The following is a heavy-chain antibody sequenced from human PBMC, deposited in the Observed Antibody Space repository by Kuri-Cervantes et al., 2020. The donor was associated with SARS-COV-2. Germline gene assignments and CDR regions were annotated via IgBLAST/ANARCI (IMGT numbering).Heavy chain of an antibody. CDR2: IYHSGST. CDR3: ARQAVAVEYSSSSGAFDI. CDR1: GYSISSDYY. Sequence: SETLSLTCAVSGYSISSDYYWGWIRQPPGKGLEWIGSIYHSGSTYYNPSLKSRVTISVDTSKNQFSLKLSSVTAADTAVYYCARQAVAVEYSSSSGAFDIWGQGTMVTVSS. J-gene: IGHJ3*02. D-gene: IGHD6-6*01. V-gene: IGHV4-38-2*01.